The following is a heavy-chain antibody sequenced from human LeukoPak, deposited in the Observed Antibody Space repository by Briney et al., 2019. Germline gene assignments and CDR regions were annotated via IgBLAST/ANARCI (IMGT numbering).Heavy chain of an antibody. CDR3: ARETLGAGLRAPDY. Sequence: GGSLRLSCAASGFTFRDFWFHWVRQVPGKGPVWVSRVNDDGSKTFYPGSVKGRFTISRGNAKNTVYLQMNSLRVEDTAVYYCARETLGAGLRAPDYWGRGALVTVSS. D-gene: IGHD1-1*01. CDR2: VNDDGSKT. V-gene: IGHV3-74*01. CDR1: GFTFRDFW. J-gene: IGHJ4*02.